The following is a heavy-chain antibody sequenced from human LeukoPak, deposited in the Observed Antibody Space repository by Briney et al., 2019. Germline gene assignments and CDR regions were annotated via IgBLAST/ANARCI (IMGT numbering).Heavy chain of an antibody. J-gene: IGHJ4*02. CDR1: GFTFSSYA. D-gene: IGHD3-22*01. Sequence: PGGSLRLSCSASGFTFSSYAMSWVRQAPGKGLVGVVAIIGSGGSKYYADSVKGRFPISSSNSKNTLYLQMNSLRAEDTAVYYCAKVITSFFPSGVYWDYWSQGTLVTVSS. V-gene: IGHV3-23*01. CDR2: IIGSGGSK. CDR3: AKVITSFFPSGVYWDY.